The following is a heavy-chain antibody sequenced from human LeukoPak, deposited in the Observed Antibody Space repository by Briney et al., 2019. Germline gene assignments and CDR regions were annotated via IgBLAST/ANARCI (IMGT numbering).Heavy chain of an antibody. CDR3: ARDFTYYDFWSGYWQLTGGRYYGMDV. J-gene: IGHJ6*02. D-gene: IGHD3-3*01. Sequence: PGRSLRLSCAASGFTFSSYAMHWVRQAPGKGLEWVAVISYDGSNKYYADSVKGRFTISRDNSKNTLYLQMNSLRAEDTAVYYCARDFTYYDFWSGYWQLTGGRYYGMDVWGQGTTVTVSS. CDR2: ISYDGSNK. V-gene: IGHV3-30-3*01. CDR1: GFTFSSYA.